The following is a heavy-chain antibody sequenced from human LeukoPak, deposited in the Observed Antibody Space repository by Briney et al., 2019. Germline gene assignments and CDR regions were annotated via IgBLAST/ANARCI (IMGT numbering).Heavy chain of an antibody. Sequence: SVKLCCTASGGTFTSYAISWVRQAPGQGLEWMGRIIPILGIANYAQKFQGRVTFTADKSTSTAYMELRSLRSEDTAVYNCARDQRGYDILTGYSTLPYYFDYWGQGTLVTVSS. CDR1: GGTFTSYA. J-gene: IGHJ4*02. D-gene: IGHD3-9*01. CDR3: ARDQRGYDILTGYSTLPYYFDY. V-gene: IGHV1-69*04. CDR2: IIPILGIA.